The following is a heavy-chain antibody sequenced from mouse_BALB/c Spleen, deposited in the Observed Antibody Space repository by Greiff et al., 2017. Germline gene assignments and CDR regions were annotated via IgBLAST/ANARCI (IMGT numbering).Heavy chain of an antibody. CDR1: GFTFSSYA. CDR2: ISSGGST. Sequence: EVMLVESGGGLVKPGGSLKLSCAASGFTFSSYAMSWVRQTPEKRLEWVASISSGGSTYYPDSVKGRFTISRDNARNILYLQMSSLRSEDTAMYYCARTKGITTVVGYFDYWGQGTTLTVSS. CDR3: ARTKGITTVVGYFDY. J-gene: IGHJ2*01. D-gene: IGHD1-1*01. V-gene: IGHV5-6-5*01.